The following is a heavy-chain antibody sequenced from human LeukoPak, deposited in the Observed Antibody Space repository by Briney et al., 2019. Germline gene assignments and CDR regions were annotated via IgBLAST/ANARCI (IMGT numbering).Heavy chain of an antibody. CDR2: IQYHGGDI. Sequence: GGSLRLSCAASGFTFSTYGMHWVRQAPGKGLEWVAFIQYHGGDIYYADSVKGRFSISRDNSRNSLYLQMNSLGPEDSAVYYCVPDYDFVGSTRAESFDFWGQGTMVTVSS. J-gene: IGHJ3*01. CDR1: GFTFSTYG. CDR3: VPDYDFVGSTRAESFDF. D-gene: IGHD3-16*01. V-gene: IGHV3-30*02.